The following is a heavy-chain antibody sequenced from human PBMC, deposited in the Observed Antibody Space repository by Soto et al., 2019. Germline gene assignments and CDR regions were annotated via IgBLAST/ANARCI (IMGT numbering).Heavy chain of an antibody. CDR1: GYSISSGYY. V-gene: IGHV4-38-2*02. J-gene: IGHJ4*02. Sequence: SETLSLTCAVSGYSISSGYYWGWIRQPPGKGLEWIGSIYHSGSTYYNPSLKSRVTISVDTSKNQFSLKLSSVTAADTAVYYCARDRDYYDSSGYCSGTSYYFDYWGQGTLVTVSS. D-gene: IGHD3-22*01. CDR3: ARDRDYYDSSGYCSGTSYYFDY. CDR2: IYHSGST.